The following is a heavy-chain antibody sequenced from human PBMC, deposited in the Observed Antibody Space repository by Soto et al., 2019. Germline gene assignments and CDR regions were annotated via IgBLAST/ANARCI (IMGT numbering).Heavy chain of an antibody. CDR2: ISGSGGST. J-gene: IGHJ6*02. V-gene: IGHV3-23*01. CDR1: GFTFSSYA. D-gene: IGHD3-22*01. CDR3: AKDRNDYYDSSGYLWYYYGMDV. Sequence: EVQLLESGGGLVQPGGSLRLSCAASGFTFSSYAMSWVRQAPGKGLEWVSVISGSGGSTYYADSVKGRFTISRDNSKNTLYLQMNSLRAEDTAVYYCAKDRNDYYDSSGYLWYYYGMDVWGQGTTVTVSS.